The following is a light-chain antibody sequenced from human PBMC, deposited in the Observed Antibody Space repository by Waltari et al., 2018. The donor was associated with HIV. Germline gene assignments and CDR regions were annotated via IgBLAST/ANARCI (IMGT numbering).Light chain of an antibody. Sequence: QSVLPQPPSASGTPGQRVTISCSGSSSKIGSNTVNWYQQRPGTAPKLLIYSNNQRPSGVPDRFSGSKSGTSASLAISGLQSEDEADYYCAAWHDSLNGSWVFGGGTKLTVL. CDR2: SNN. V-gene: IGLV1-44*01. CDR3: AAWHDSLNGSWV. CDR1: SSKIGSNT. J-gene: IGLJ3*02.